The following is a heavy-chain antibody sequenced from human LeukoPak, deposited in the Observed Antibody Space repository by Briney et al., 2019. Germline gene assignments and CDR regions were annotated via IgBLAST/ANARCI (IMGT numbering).Heavy chain of an antibody. CDR2: FDPEDGET. J-gene: IGHJ4*02. CDR3: ATQAYCGGDCYAPYYFDY. CDR1: GYTLTELS. D-gene: IGHD2-21*02. V-gene: IGHV1-24*01. Sequence: ASVKVSCKVTGYTLTELSMHWVRQAPGKGLEWMGGFDPEDGETIYAQKFQGRDTMTEDTSTDTAYMELSSLRSEDTAVYYCATQAYCGGDCYAPYYFDYWGQGALVTVSS.